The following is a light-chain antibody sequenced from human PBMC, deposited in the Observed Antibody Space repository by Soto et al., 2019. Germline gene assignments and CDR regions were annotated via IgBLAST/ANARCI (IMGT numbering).Light chain of an antibody. J-gene: IGLJ2*01. CDR1: MRDIGAYNL. CDR3: SSFTSRSSLI. V-gene: IGLV2-14*01. Sequence: QSALTQPASVSGSPGQSITIFCAGTMRDIGAYNLVSWHQQHPGRAPQLIIYEVRNRPSGSSFRFSGSKSGNTASLTISGLQAEDEADYYCSSFTSRSSLIFGGGTKLTVL. CDR2: EVR.